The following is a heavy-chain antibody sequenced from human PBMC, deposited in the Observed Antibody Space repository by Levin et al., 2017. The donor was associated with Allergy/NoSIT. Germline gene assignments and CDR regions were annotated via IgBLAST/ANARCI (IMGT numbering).Heavy chain of an antibody. CDR3: SKDRGDTAMASFDY. CDR2: ISYDGSNK. D-gene: IGHD5-18*01. J-gene: IGHJ4*02. V-gene: IGHV3-30*18. Sequence: GGSLRLSCAASGFTFSSYGMHWVRQAPGKGLEWVTVISYDGSNKYYADSVKGRFTISRDNSKNTLYLQMNSLRAEDPAISYCSKDRGDTAMASFDYWGQGSVVAVSS. CDR1: GFTFSSYG.